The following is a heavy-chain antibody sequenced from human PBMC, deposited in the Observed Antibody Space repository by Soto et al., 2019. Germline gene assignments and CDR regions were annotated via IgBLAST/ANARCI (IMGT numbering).Heavy chain of an antibody. J-gene: IGHJ3*02. V-gene: IGHV1-69*02. CDR2: IIPILGIA. CDR3: ATVAGIVVVPAAQTHAFDI. Sequence: ASVKVSCKASGGTFSSYTISWVRQAPGQGLEWMGRIIPILGIANYAQKFQGRVTITADKSTSTAYMELSSLRSEDTAVYYCATVAGIVVVPAAQTHAFDIWGQGTMVTVSS. D-gene: IGHD2-2*01. CDR1: GGTFSSYT.